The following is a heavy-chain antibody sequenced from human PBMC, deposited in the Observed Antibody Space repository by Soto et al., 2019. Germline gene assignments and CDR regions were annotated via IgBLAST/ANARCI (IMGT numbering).Heavy chain of an antibody. V-gene: IGHV3-30*18. CDR3: AKGSLIAVADPGGIDV. D-gene: IGHD6-19*01. CDR2: ISYDGSNK. J-gene: IGHJ6*02. CDR1: GFTFSSYG. Sequence: QVQLVESGGGVVQPGRSLRLSCAASGFTFSSYGMHWVRQAPGKGLEWVAVISYDGSNKYYADSVKGRFTISRDNSKNTLYLQMNSLRAEDTAVYYCAKGSLIAVADPGGIDVWGQGTTVTVSS.